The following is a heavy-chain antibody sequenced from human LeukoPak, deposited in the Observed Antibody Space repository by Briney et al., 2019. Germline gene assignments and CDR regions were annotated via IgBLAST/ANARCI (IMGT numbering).Heavy chain of an antibody. CDR3: ARLIDDSSSYYFDY. J-gene: IGHJ4*02. D-gene: IGHD3-22*01. CDR1: GYRFTTYW. V-gene: IGHV5-51*01. CDR2: IYPGDSDT. Sequence: GESLKISCKGSGYRFTTYWIGWVRPMPGKGLECMGIIYPGDSDTRYSPSFQGQVTISVDKSISTAYLHWSSLKASDTAMYYCARLIDDSSSYYFDYWGQGTLVTVSS.